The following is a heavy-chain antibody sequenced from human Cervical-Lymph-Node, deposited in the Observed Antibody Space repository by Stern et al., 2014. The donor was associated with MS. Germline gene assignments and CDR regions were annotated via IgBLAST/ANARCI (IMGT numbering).Heavy chain of an antibody. J-gene: IGHJ4*02. D-gene: IGHD6-6*01. CDR2: IIPIFGTA. V-gene: IGHV1-69*06. CDR1: GGTFSSYA. Sequence: QVQLGQSGAEVKKPGSSVKVSCKASGGTFSSYAISWVRQAPGQGLEWMGGIIPIFGTANYAQKFQGRVTITADKSTSTAYMELSSLRSEDTAVYYCATEGFVGAARYFDYWGQGTLVTVSS. CDR3: ATEGFVGAARYFDY.